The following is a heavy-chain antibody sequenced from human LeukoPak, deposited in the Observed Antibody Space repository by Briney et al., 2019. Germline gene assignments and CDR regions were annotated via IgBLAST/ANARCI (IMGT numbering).Heavy chain of an antibody. CDR1: GFTFSSYA. CDR2: ISGSGGST. D-gene: IGHD1-26*01. CDR3: AKGPSPKIVGASPHDY. Sequence: GGSLRLSCAASGFTFSSYAMSWVRQAPGKGLEWVSLISGSGGSTYYADSVKGRFTISRDNSKNTLYLQMNSLRAEDTAVYYCAKGPSPKIVGASPHDYWGQGTLVTVSS. V-gene: IGHV3-23*01. J-gene: IGHJ4*02.